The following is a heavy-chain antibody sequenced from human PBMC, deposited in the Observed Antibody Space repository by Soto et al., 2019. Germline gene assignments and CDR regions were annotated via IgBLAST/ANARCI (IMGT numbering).Heavy chain of an antibody. Sequence: GASVKVSCKASGGTFSSYAISWVRQAPGQGLEWMGGIIPIFGTANYAQKFQGRVTITADESTSTAYMELSSLRSEDTAVYYCARDPTVTNYYYYGMDVWGQGTTVTVSS. J-gene: IGHJ6*02. V-gene: IGHV1-69*13. CDR3: ARDPTVTNYYYYGMDV. D-gene: IGHD4-4*01. CDR1: GGTFSSYA. CDR2: IIPIFGTA.